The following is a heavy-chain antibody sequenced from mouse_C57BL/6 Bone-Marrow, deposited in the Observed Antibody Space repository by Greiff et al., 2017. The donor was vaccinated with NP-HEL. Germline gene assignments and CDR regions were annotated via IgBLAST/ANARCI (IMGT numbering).Heavy chain of an antibody. Sequence: VQLQQSVAELVRPGASVKLSCTASGFNIKNTYMHWVKQRPEQGLEWIGRIDPANGNTKYAPKFQGKATLTADTSSNTAYLQLSSLTSEDSAVYYCARWVTTVVAKGDFDYWGQGTTLTVSS. CDR3: ARWVTTVVAKGDFDY. V-gene: IGHV14-3*01. CDR2: IDPANGNT. CDR1: GFNIKNTY. D-gene: IGHD1-1*01. J-gene: IGHJ2*01.